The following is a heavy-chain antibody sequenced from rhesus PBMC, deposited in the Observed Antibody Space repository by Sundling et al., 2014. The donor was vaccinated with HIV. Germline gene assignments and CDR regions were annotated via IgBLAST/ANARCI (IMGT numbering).Heavy chain of an antibody. V-gene: IGHV3-100*01. J-gene: IGHJ6*01. Sequence: EVQLVESGGGLVKPGGSLRLSCVASGFTLSNYVMHWVRQAPGKGLEWVSVISESGGPIYYADSVKGRFTVSRDNAKNSLFLHMNSLRAEDTAVYYCTRDSSSGIGGTIIQYYYGLDSWGQGVVVTVSS. CDR1: GFTLSNYV. CDR3: TRDSSSGIGGTIIQYYYGLDS. D-gene: IGHD1-1-1*01. CDR2: ISESGGPI.